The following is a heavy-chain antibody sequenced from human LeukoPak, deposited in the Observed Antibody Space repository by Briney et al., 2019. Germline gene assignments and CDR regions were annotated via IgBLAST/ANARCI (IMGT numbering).Heavy chain of an antibody. CDR1: GFTFSSYT. J-gene: IGHJ4*02. D-gene: IGHD3-22*01. Sequence: QSGGSLRLSCAASGFTFSSYTMSWVRQAPGKGLEWVSAISGSGGSTYYADSVKGRFTISRDNSKNTLYLQMNSLRAEDTAVYYCAKDSAYDSSGYYQLPIDYWGQGTLVSVSS. CDR2: ISGSGGST. V-gene: IGHV3-23*01. CDR3: AKDSAYDSSGYYQLPIDY.